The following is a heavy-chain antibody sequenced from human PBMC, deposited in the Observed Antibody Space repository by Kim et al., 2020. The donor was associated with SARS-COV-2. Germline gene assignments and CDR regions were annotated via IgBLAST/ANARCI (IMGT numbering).Heavy chain of an antibody. J-gene: IGHJ6*02. V-gene: IGHV3-15*01. Sequence: GGSLRLSCAASGFTFSNAWMSWVRQAPGKGLEWVGRIKSKTDGGTTDYAAPVKGRFTISRDDSKNTLYLQMNSLKTEDTAVYYCTTDTLSSGWDGNYGMDVWGQGTTVTVSS. CDR3: TTDTLSSGWDGNYGMDV. D-gene: IGHD6-19*01. CDR1: GFTFSNAW. CDR2: IKSKTDGGTT.